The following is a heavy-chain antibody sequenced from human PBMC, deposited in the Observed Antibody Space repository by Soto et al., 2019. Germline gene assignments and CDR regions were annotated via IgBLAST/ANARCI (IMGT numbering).Heavy chain of an antibody. CDR1: GFTFSTSG. CDR2: ISYDGVNK. D-gene: IGHD1-1*01. CDR3: AKGRAPTDPLYYFDH. J-gene: IGHJ4*02. Sequence: PGGSLRLSCAASGFTFSTSGMHCVRQAPGKGLEWVAVISYDGVNKYYADSVKGRFTISRDNSRDTLSLQMNSLRVDDTGVYYCAKGRAPTDPLYYFDHWGQGTLVTVYS. V-gene: IGHV3-30*18.